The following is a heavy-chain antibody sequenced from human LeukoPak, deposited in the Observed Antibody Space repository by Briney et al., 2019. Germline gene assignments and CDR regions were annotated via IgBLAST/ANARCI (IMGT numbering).Heavy chain of an antibody. J-gene: IGHJ4*02. Sequence: GGSLRLSCTVSGFNVTRNYMTWVRQAPGKGLEWVSVIYTDGKTYYAESVKGRFSISRDNSKNTLYLQMKSLRAEDTAVYYCARDPVGAPIGDYFDYWGQGTLVTVSS. CDR1: GFNVTRNY. V-gene: IGHV3-66*01. CDR3: ARDPVGAPIGDYFDY. CDR2: IYTDGKT. D-gene: IGHD1-26*01.